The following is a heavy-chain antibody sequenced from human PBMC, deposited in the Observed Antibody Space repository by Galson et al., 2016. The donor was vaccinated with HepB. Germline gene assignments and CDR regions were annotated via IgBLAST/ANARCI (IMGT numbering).Heavy chain of an antibody. CDR1: GFTFSNAW. V-gene: IGHV3-15*01. CDR3: ATAFALSGSSLYFDT. CDR2: NKSKTAGGTT. J-gene: IGHJ4*02. Sequence: SLRLSCAASGFTFSNAWMSWVRQAPGKGLEWVGRNKSKTAGGTTDYAAPVKGRFTISRDDSQNTVYLQMNSLKTEDTAVYYCATAFALSGSSLYFDTWGQGTLVIVSS. D-gene: IGHD3-10*01.